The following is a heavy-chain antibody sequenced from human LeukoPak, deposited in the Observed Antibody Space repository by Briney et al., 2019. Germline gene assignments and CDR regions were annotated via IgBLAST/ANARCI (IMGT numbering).Heavy chain of an antibody. V-gene: IGHV4-34*01. CDR2: INHSGST. Sequence: PSDTLSLTCAVYGGSFSGYYWSWIRQPTGRGVEGIGDINHSGSTNYTPSLKSRVTISVDTSKTQFSLKLSSVTAADTAVYYCATQNKAGYTYGGCFDPWGQGTLVTVSS. J-gene: IGHJ5*02. CDR1: GGSFSGYY. CDR3: ATQNKAGYTYGGCFDP. D-gene: IGHD5-18*01.